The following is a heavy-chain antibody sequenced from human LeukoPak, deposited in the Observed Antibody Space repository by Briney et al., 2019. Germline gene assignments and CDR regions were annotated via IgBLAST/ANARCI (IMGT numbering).Heavy chain of an antibody. J-gene: IGHJ5*02. Sequence: PSETLPLTCAVFGGSFSSGQYWSWIRQPPGKGLEWIGEINHSGSSNYNPALKSRVTISVDTSKNQFSLKLSSVTAADTAVYYCARGSYYDFWSGLNGGHWFDPWGQGTLVTVSS. CDR3: ARGSYYDFWSGLNGGHWFDP. CDR1: GGSFSSGQY. CDR2: INHSGSS. V-gene: IGHV4-34*01. D-gene: IGHD3-3*01.